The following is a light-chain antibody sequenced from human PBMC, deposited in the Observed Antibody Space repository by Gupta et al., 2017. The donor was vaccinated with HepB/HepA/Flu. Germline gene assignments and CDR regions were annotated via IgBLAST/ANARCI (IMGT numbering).Light chain of an antibody. CDR1: SSNIGIKT. CDR2: SNN. J-gene: IGLJ1*01. V-gene: IGLV1-44*01. Sequence: QSPPTQPPSASLTPGQRVTISCSGSSSNIGIKTVNWYQKLPGTAPNLSIYSNNQRPSGVPDRFSGSTSGSTASLTITGAQADDEADYYCDAREDSITGCVFGRGTKLPVL. CDR3: DAREDSITGCV.